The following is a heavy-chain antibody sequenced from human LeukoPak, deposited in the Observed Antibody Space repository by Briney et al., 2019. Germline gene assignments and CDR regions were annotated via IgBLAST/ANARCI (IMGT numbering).Heavy chain of an antibody. Sequence: PGGSLRLSCAASGFTLSSYGMHWVRQAPGKGLEWVAFIRYDGSNKYYADSVKGRFTISRDISKNTLYLQMNSLRAEDTAVYYCAKDRNYDFWSGFDYWGQGTLVTVSS. D-gene: IGHD3-3*01. CDR3: AKDRNYDFWSGFDY. CDR2: IRYDGSNK. V-gene: IGHV3-30*02. CDR1: GFTLSSYG. J-gene: IGHJ4*02.